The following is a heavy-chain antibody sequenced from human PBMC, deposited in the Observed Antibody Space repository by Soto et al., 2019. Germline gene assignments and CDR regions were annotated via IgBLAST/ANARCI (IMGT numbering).Heavy chain of an antibody. V-gene: IGHV1-69*13. D-gene: IGHD2-2*01. CDR3: ARTPNPPSLVYCSSTSCSGDY. CDR1: GGTFSSYA. Sequence: SVKVSCKASGGTFSSYAISWVRQAPGQGLEWMGGIIPIFGTANYAQKFQGRVTITADESTSTAYMELSSLRSEDTAVYYCARTPNPPSLVYCSSTSCSGDYWGQGTLVTVSS. J-gene: IGHJ4*02. CDR2: IIPIFGTA.